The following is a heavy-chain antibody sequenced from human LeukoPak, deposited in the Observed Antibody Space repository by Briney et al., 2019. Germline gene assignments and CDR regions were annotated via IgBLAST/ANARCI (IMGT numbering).Heavy chain of an antibody. CDR1: GFTFIDYS. J-gene: IGHJ5*02. CDR3: ARGVSCVNGLCSAKWFDP. CDR2: VSGSGDRT. V-gene: IGHV3-23*01. Sequence: GGSLRLSCVASGFTFIDYSMSWVRQTPGKGLEWVAYVSGSGDRTYFAASVKGRFTISRDNSKDTVSLHINSMTIDDTALYYFARGVSCVNGLCSAKWFDPWGQGTGVTVSS. D-gene: IGHD3-10*02.